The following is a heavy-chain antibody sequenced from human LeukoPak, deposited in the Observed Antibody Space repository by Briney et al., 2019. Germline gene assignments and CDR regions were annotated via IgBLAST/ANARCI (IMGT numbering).Heavy chain of an antibody. V-gene: IGHV3-49*03. Sequence: GGSLRLSCTASGFTFGDYIMSWFRQAPGKGLEWVGFIRRKAYGGTTEYAASVKGRFTISRDDSKSIAYLQMNSLRAEDTAVYYCARLKVGANYFDYWGQGTLVTVSS. J-gene: IGHJ4*02. CDR1: GFTFGDYI. D-gene: IGHD1-26*01. CDR3: ARLKVGANYFDY. CDR2: IRRKAYGGTT.